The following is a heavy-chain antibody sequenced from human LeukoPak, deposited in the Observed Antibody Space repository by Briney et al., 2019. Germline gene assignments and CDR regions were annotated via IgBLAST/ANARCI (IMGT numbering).Heavy chain of an antibody. CDR2: ISSSSSYI. D-gene: IGHD4-17*01. V-gene: IGHV3-21*01. J-gene: IGHJ4*02. Sequence: NPGGSLRLSCAASGFTFSSYSMNWVRQAPGKGLEWVSSISSSSSYIYYAASVNRRFTISRDNANHSPYLQMSSLRAEDTAVYYCARDSHEYGDYVSFDYWGQGTLVTVSS. CDR3: ARDSHEYGDYVSFDY. CDR1: GFTFSSYS.